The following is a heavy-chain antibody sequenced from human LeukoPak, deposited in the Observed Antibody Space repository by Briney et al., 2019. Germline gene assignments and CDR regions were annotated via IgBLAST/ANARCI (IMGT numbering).Heavy chain of an antibody. CDR1: GGSISSGSYY. Sequence: SETLSLTCTVSGGSISSGSYYWSWIPQPAGKEREWIGRIYTSGSTNYNPSLKSRVTISVDTSKNQFSLKLSSVTAADTAVYYCAREGRTYSYYGMDVWGQGTTVTVSS. V-gene: IGHV4-61*02. CDR2: IYTSGST. J-gene: IGHJ6*02. CDR3: AREGRTYSYYGMDV.